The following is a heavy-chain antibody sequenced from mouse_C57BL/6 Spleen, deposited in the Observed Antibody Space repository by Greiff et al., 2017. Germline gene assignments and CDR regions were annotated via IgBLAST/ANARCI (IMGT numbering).Heavy chain of an antibody. D-gene: IGHD2-4*01. CDR3: ARGGLRGFAY. V-gene: IGHV1-26*01. Sequence: EVQLQQSGPELVKPGASVKISCKASGYTFTDYYMNWVKQSHGKSLEWIGDINPNNGGTSYNQKFKGKATLAVDKSSSTGCMEVRSLTSEDSAVYYCARGGLRGFAYWGQGTLVTVSA. J-gene: IGHJ3*01. CDR1: GYTFTDYY. CDR2: INPNNGGT.